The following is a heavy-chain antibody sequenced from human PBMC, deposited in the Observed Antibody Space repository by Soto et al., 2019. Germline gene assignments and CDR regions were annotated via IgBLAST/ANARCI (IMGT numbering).Heavy chain of an antibody. CDR3: SKGSSSLLYLTYYFYSMDV. J-gene: IGHJ6*03. V-gene: IGHV3-23*01. CDR2: TSGSGANT. CDR1: GLPFSSYA. Sequence: LLESGGGLAQPGGSLRLSCAASGLPFSSYAMNWVRQAQGKGLEWVSATSGSGANTYYADSVKGRFTISRDNPKNTLFLQMASLRAEDTGVYYGSKGSSSLLYLTYYFYSMDVWGTGTRVTVSS. D-gene: IGHD2-2*01.